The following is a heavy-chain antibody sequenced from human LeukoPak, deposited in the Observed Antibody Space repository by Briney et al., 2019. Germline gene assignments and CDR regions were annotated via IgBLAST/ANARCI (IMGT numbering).Heavy chain of an antibody. CDR1: GFTFSNYA. CDR2: ICGSGGST. D-gene: IGHD3-22*01. V-gene: IGHV3-23*01. Sequence: PGGSLRLSCAASGFTFSNYAMSWVRQAPGKGMEWVSGICGSGGSTNYADSVEGRFNISRDNFKNTLYLQMNRLRAEDTAVYYCAKGPHYDRSGYSFDPGGQGTLVTVPS. J-gene: IGHJ5*02. CDR3: AKGPHYDRSGYSFDP.